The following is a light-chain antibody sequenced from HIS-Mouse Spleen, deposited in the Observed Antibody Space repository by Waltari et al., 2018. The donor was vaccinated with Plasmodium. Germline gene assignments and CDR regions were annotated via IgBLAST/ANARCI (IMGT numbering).Light chain of an antibody. CDR2: KDS. CDR1: ALPKQY. CDR3: QSADSSGTYV. J-gene: IGLJ1*01. V-gene: IGLV3-25*03. Sequence: SYELTQPPSVSVSPGQTARITCSGDALPKQYAYWYQQKPGQAPGLVIYKDSERPDGSPGRFSGASSGTTVTLTISGVQAEDEADYYCQSADSSGTYVFGTGTKVTVL.